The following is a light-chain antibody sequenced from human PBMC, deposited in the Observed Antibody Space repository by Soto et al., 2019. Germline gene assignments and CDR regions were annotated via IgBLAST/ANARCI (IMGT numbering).Light chain of an antibody. Sequence: QSALTQPASVSGSPGQSITISCTGTSSDRIGTYHLVSWYQQHPGKAPKLIIYAGSGRPSGVSDRFSVSTSGNTASLTISGLQAEDEADYYCCSYSPSTDFVVFGGGTKLTVL. J-gene: IGLJ2*01. CDR1: SSDRIGTYHL. CDR2: AGS. CDR3: CSYSPSTDFVV. V-gene: IGLV2-23*01.